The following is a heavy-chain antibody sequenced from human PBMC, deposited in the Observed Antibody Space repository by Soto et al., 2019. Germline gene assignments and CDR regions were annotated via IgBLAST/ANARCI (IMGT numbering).Heavy chain of an antibody. CDR3: ARGGDGDGLVLPDT. D-gene: IGHD2-21*02. J-gene: IGHJ5*02. CDR1: GGTFSSYA. V-gene: IGHV1-69*12. CDR2: IIPLFGTA. Sequence: QVQLVQSGAEVKKPGSSVKVSCKASGGTFSSYAISWVRQAPGQGLEWMGGIIPLFGTANYAQKFQGRVTITAGESTSTACMERSRLGSEDTAVYYGARGGDGDGLVLPDTWGQGTLFTVSS.